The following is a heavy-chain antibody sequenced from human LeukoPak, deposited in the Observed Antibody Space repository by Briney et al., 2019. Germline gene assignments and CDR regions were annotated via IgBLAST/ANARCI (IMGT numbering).Heavy chain of an antibody. D-gene: IGHD2-2*01. J-gene: IGHJ4*02. CDR2: IRSKANSYAT. CDR3: TPGVPAATGGAY. V-gene: IGHV3-73*01. CDR1: GFTFSGST. Sequence: GGSLRLSCAASGFTFSGSTMHWVRQASGKGLEWVGRIRSKANSYATAYAALVKGRFTISRDDSKNTAYLQMNSLKTEDTAVYYCTPGVPAATGGAYWGQGTLVTVSS.